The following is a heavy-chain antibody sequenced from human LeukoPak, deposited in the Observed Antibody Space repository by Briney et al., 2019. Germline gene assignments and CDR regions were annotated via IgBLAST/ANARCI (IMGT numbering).Heavy chain of an antibody. V-gene: IGHV1-46*01. CDR3: ARGEAPRGSSHNWFDP. D-gene: IGHD1-26*01. CDR2: INPSGGST. J-gene: IGHJ5*02. CDR1: GYTFTSYY. Sequence: GASVKVSCKASGYTFTSYYMHWVRQAPGQGLEWMGIINPSGGSTSYAQKFPGRVTMTRDTSTSTVYMELSSLRSEDTAVYYCARGEAPRGSSHNWFDPWGQGTLVTVSS.